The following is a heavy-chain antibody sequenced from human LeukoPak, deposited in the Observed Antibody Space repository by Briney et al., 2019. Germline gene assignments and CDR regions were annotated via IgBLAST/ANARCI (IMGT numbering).Heavy chain of an antibody. Sequence: GGSLRLSCAASGFTFSSYWMHWVRQAPGKGLVWVSRINSDGSSTSYADSVKGRFTISRDNAKNTLYLQMNSLRAEDTALYYCARSRHSYDSTGFPHYWGQGTLVTVSS. V-gene: IGHV3-74*01. CDR2: INSDGSST. CDR3: ARSRHSYDSTGFPHY. CDR1: GFTFSSYW. D-gene: IGHD3-22*01. J-gene: IGHJ4*02.